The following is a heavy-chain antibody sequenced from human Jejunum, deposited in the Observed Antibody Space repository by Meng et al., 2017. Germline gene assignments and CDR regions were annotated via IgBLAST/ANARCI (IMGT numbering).Heavy chain of an antibody. CDR2: INSDGRST. J-gene: IGHJ3*02. D-gene: IGHD6-13*01. CDR1: GFTFSSYW. CDR3: ARARSWYSYDAFDI. V-gene: IGHV3-74*01. Sequence: GGSLRLSCAASGFTFSSYWMRWVRQAPGKGMVWVSRINSDGRSTSHADSVKGRFTISRDNAKNTLYLQMNSLRDEDTAVYYCARARSWYSYDAFDIWGQGTMVTVSS.